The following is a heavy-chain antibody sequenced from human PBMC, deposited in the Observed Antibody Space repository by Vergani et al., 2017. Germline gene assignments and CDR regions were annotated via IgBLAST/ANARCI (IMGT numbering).Heavy chain of an antibody. CDR3: ARRHYDFWSGYPDYFDY. V-gene: IGHV5-51*01. CDR1: GYIFTSYW. J-gene: IGHJ4*02. CDR2: IYPGDSDT. D-gene: IGHD3-3*01. Sequence: EVQLVPSGAEVKPPGESLQISCKGSGYIFTSYWIGWVRQMPGKGLEWMGIIYPGDSDTRYSPSFQGQVTISADKSISPAYLQWSSLKASDTAMYYCARRHYDFWSGYPDYFDYWGQGTLVTVSS.